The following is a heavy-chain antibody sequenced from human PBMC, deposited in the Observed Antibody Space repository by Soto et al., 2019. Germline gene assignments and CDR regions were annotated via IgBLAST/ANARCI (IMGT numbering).Heavy chain of an antibody. Sequence: QPPGKGLKWIGYIYYSGSTNYNPSLKSRVTISVDTSKNQFSLKLSSVTAADTAVYYCARDSGGSYPFDYWGQGTLVTVSS. J-gene: IGHJ4*02. V-gene: IGHV4-59*01. D-gene: IGHD1-26*01. CDR3: ARDSGGSYPFDY. CDR2: IYYSGST.